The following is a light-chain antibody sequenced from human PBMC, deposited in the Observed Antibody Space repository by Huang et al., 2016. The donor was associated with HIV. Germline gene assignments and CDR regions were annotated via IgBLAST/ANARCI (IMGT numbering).Light chain of an antibody. Sequence: IVMTQSPATLSVSPGERVTVSCRANRSVSSNLAWYQQRPGQAPRLLIYGSSTRAPGIPARFSGSCSGTDFSLTISSLQSEDFVLYYCQQYNNWLLSFGGGTRVDI. J-gene: IGKJ4*01. CDR2: GSS. CDR1: RSVSSN. V-gene: IGKV3-15*01. CDR3: QQYNNWLLS.